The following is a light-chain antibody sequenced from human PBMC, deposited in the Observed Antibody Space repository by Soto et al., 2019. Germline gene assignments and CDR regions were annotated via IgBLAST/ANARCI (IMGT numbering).Light chain of an antibody. V-gene: IGKV1-5*03. CDR3: QHYNSYSEA. CDR1: QTISSW. CDR2: KAS. J-gene: IGKJ1*01. Sequence: DIQMTQSPSTLSGSVGDRVTITCRASQTISSWLAWYQQKPGKAPKLLIYKASTLKSGVPSRFSGSGSGTEFTLTISRLQPDYFATYYCQHYNSYSEACGQGTKVELK.